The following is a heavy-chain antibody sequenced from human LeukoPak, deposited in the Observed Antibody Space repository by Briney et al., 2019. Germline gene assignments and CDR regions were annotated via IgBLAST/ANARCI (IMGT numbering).Heavy chain of an antibody. J-gene: IGHJ4*02. CDR2: ISSSSSYI. Sequence: GGSLRLSCAASGFTFSSYSMNWVRQAPGKGLEWASSISSSSSYIYYADSVKGRFTISRDNAKNSLYLQMNSLRAEDTAVYYCARAASLEDYFDYWGQGTLVTVSS. V-gene: IGHV3-21*01. CDR1: GFTFSSYS. D-gene: IGHD5-24*01. CDR3: ARAASLEDYFDY.